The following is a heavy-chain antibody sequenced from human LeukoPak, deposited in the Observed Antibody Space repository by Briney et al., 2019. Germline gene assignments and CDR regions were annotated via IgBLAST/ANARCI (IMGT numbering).Heavy chain of an antibody. D-gene: IGHD3-10*01. Sequence: GASVKVSCKASGYTFTSYDINWVRQATGQGLEWMGWINPNSGGTNYAQKFQGRVTMTRDTSISTAYMELSRLRSDDTAVYYCAREFRTSVRGYYYYMDVWGKGTTVTISS. J-gene: IGHJ6*03. V-gene: IGHV1-2*02. CDR3: AREFRTSVRGYYYYMDV. CDR2: INPNSGGT. CDR1: GYTFTSYD.